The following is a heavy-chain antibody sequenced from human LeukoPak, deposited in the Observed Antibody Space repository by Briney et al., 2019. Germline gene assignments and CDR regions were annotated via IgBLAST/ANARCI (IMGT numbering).Heavy chain of an antibody. Sequence: PSETLSLTCTVSGGSISSGGYYWSWIRQHPGKGLEWIAYIYYSGSTYYNPSLKSRVTISVDTSKNQFSLKLSSVTAADTAVYYCARAIGYCTNGVCPGFDYWGQGTLVTVSS. V-gene: IGHV4-31*03. CDR1: GGSISSGGYY. CDR2: IYYSGST. CDR3: ARAIGYCTNGVCPGFDY. J-gene: IGHJ4*02. D-gene: IGHD2-8*01.